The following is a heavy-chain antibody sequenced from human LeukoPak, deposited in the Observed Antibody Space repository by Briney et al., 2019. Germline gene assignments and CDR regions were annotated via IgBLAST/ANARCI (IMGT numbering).Heavy chain of an antibody. D-gene: IGHD3-10*01. CDR1: GFTFSSYA. CDR3: ARGSSASYGSGSYYNL. J-gene: IGHJ4*02. CDR2: ISYDGSNK. V-gene: IGHV3-30-3*01. Sequence: PGGSLRLSCAASGFTFSSYAMHWVRQAPGKGLEWVAVISYDGSNKYYADSVKGRFTISRDNSKNTLYLQMNSLRAEDTAVYYCARGSSASYGSGSYYNLWGQGTLVTVSS.